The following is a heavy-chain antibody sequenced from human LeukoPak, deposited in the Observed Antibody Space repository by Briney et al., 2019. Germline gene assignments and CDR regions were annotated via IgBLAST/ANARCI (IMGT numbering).Heavy chain of an antibody. CDR3: ARDGLWYSGYRGPNYFDY. J-gene: IGHJ4*02. CDR2: ISWDGGST. V-gene: IGHV3-43D*03. Sequence: PGGSLRLSCAASGFTFDDYAMHWVRQAPGKGLEWVSLISWDGGSTYYADSVKGRFTISRDNSKNSLYLQMNSLRAEDTALYYCARDGLWYSGYRGPNYFDYWGQGTLVTVSS. CDR1: GFTFDDYA. D-gene: IGHD5-12*01.